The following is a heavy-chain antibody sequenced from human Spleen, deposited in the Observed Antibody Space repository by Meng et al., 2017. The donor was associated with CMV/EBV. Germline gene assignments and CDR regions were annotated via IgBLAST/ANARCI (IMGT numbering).Heavy chain of an antibody. V-gene: IGHV3-23*03. J-gene: IGHJ6*02. Sequence: GESLKISCAASGFTFSSYAMSWVRQAPGKGLEWVSVIYSGGSSTYYADSVKGRFTISRDNSKNTLYLQMNSLRAEDTAVYYCAKEYSSSWYSYYYYYGMDVWGQGTTVTVSS. D-gene: IGHD6-13*01. CDR1: GFTFSSYA. CDR2: IYSGGSST. CDR3: AKEYSSSWYSYYYYYGMDV.